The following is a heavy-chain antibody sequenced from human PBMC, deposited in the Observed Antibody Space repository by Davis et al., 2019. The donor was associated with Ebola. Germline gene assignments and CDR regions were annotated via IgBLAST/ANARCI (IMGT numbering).Heavy chain of an antibody. V-gene: IGHV4-4*02. D-gene: IGHD2-8*01. Sequence: SETLSLTCAVSGGSISSSNWWSWVRQPPGKGLEWIGYIFNIESTKYNLSLKSRVSILVDTSKNQFSLKLSSVTAADTAVYYCARGLPGTIFDSWGQGTLVTVSS. CDR2: IFNIEST. CDR3: ARGLPGTIFDS. J-gene: IGHJ4*02. CDR1: GGSISSSNW.